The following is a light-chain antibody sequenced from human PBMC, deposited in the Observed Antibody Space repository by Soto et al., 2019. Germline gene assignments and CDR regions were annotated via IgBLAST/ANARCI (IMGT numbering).Light chain of an antibody. CDR3: QQRGNWTPGFT. CDR1: QSVSIH. J-gene: IGKJ3*01. CDR2: DTS. V-gene: IGKV3-11*01. Sequence: EIVLTQSPSTLSLSPGERATISCRASQSVSIHLAWYQQKGGQAPRLLIYDTSNRATGIPARFSGSGSGTDFAFTISSRETEDYAVYYCQQRGNWTPGFTFGPGTKVDIK.